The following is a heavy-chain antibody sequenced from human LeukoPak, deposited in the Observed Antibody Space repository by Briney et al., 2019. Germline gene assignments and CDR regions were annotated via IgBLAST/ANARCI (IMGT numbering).Heavy chain of an antibody. J-gene: IGHJ4*02. CDR1: GYSINNAHY. D-gene: IGHD1/OR15-1a*01. V-gene: IGHV4-38-2*01. CDR2: IGQSAIA. CDR3: ARASVEHSIVAGDYFDY. Sequence: AETLSLTCAVSGYSINNAHYWAWIRQPPGKGLEWIGNIGQSAIASYNPSLKSRVTISLDTSNNHFSLDLRSVTAADTAVYFCARASVEHSIVAGDYFDYWGQGTLVTDSS.